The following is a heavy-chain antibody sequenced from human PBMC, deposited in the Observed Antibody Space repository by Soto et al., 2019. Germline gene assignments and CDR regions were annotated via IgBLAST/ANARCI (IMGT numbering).Heavy chain of an antibody. CDR3: ARPDYTQVVWYYTYDI. Sequence: GESLKISCQGFDYTFAAYWIGWVRQMPGKGLEWMGVINLRDSDVKYSPPFEGQVTISADKSINAASQQWRSLKASDIAMEYWARPDYTQVVWYYTYDIWGQGTMVTVSS. CDR2: INLRDSDV. D-gene: IGHD3-22*01. J-gene: IGHJ3*02. V-gene: IGHV5-51*01. CDR1: DYTFAAYW.